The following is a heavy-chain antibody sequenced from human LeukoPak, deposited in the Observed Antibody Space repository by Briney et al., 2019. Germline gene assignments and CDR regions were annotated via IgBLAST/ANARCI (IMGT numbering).Heavy chain of an antibody. CDR3: ATSSRYSGSYLVSWFDP. V-gene: IGHV1-24*01. D-gene: IGHD1-26*01. Sequence: APVKVSCKVSGYTLTELSMHWVRQAPGKGLEWMGGFDPEDGETIYAQKFQGRVTMTEDTSTDTAYTELSSLSSEDTAVYYCATSSRYSGSYLVSWFDPWGQGTLVTVSS. CDR2: FDPEDGET. J-gene: IGHJ5*02. CDR1: GYTLTELS.